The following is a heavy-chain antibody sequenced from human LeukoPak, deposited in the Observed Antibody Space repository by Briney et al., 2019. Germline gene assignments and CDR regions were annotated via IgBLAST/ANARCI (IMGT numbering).Heavy chain of an antibody. V-gene: IGHV4-59*08. CDR2: IYYSGST. J-gene: IGHJ2*01. CDR1: GGSISSYY. D-gene: IGHD2-8*02. CDR3: GGHSGGRDSTGEYWYFDL. Sequence: SETLSLTCTVSGGSISSYYWSWIRQPPGKGLEGIGYIYYSGSTNYNPSLKSRVTISVDTSKNQFSLKLSPVTAAHTPVSYCGGHSGGRDSTGEYWYFDLWARGSLVTVSS.